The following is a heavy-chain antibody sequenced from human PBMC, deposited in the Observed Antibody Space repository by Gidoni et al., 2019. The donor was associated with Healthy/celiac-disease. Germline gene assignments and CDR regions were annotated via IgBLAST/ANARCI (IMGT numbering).Heavy chain of an antibody. J-gene: IGHJ4*02. Sequence: EVQLLESGGGLVQPGGSLRLPCPASGSTFRRYAMSWVRQAPGKGLVWVSAISGSGGSTYYADSVKGRFTISRDNSKSTLYLQMNSLRAEDTAVYYCAKVRGWQQLVRVFDYWGQGTLVTVSS. CDR1: GSTFRRYA. D-gene: IGHD6-13*01. CDR2: ISGSGGST. V-gene: IGHV3-23*01. CDR3: AKVRGWQQLVRVFDY.